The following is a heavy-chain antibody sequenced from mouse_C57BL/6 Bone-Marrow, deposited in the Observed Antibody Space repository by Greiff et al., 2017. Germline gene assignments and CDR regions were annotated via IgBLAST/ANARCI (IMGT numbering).Heavy chain of an antibody. J-gene: IGHJ2*01. D-gene: IGHD4-1*01. Sequence: EVQRVESGPVLVKPGASVKMSCKASGYTFTDYYMNWVKQSHGKSLEWIGVINPYNGGTSYNQKFKGKATLTVDKSSSTAYMELNSLTSEDSAVYYCASWDDFDYWGQGTTLTVSS. CDR3: ASWDDFDY. CDR2: INPYNGGT. CDR1: GYTFTDYY. V-gene: IGHV1-19*01.